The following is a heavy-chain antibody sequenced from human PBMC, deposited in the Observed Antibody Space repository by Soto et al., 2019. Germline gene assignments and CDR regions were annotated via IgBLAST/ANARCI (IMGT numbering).Heavy chain of an antibody. J-gene: IGHJ4*02. D-gene: IGHD6-19*01. CDR3: ATGGRQWLVTSVFNC. V-gene: IGHV3-30*03. Sequence: VQLVESGGGVVQPGRSLRLSCAASGFTFSDYAMHWVRQAPGKGLEWVAVVSRDGRNTHYADSVKGRFTISRDSSKNTVSREMTSLTAEDTAVVYGATGGRQWLVTSVFNCWGQGDLVTVSS. CDR1: GFTFSDYA. CDR2: VSRDGRNT.